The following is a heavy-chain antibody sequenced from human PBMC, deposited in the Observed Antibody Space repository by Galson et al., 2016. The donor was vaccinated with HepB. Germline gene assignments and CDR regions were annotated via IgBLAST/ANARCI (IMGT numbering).Heavy chain of an antibody. CDR3: TKGLPYGTTWVGAFDY. CDR1: GFNFGGFA. Sequence: SLRLSCAASGFNFGGFAMHWVRQVPGKGLEWVSAITWNTNNIQYADSVRGRFTISRDNAKNSLYLQMNSLRPDDTAFYYCTKGLPYGTTWVGAFDYWGQGGLVTGSS. J-gene: IGHJ4*02. D-gene: IGHD3-10*01. CDR2: ITWNTNNI. V-gene: IGHV3-9*01.